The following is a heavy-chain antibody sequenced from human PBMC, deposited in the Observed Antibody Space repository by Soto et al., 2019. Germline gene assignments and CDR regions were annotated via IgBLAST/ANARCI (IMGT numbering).Heavy chain of an antibody. CDR3: VRDVGYDYVN. D-gene: IGHD3-16*01. V-gene: IGHV3-7*01. Sequence: EVQLVESGGGLVQPGGSLRISCAVSGFTFSSYWMSWVRQAPGKGLEWVATIKQGGSEKYYVDSVKGRFTISGDNAENSLYLQMISLSAEDTAVYFCVRDVGYDYVNWGQGTLVTVSS. J-gene: IGHJ4*02. CDR2: IKQGGSEK. CDR1: GFTFSSYW.